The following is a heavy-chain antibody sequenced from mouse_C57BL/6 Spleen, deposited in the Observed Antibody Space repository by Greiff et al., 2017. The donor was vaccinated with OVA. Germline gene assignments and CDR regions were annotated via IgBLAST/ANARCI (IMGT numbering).Heavy chain of an antibody. J-gene: IGHJ1*03. CDR2: INPNNGGT. V-gene: IGHV1-26*01. D-gene: IGHD2-4*01. Sequence: EVQLQQSGPELVKPGASVKISCKASGYTFTDYYMNWVKQSHGKSLEWIGDINPNNGGTSYNQKFKGKATLTVDKSSSTAYMELRSLTSEDSAVYYCARCPFYYDYGGSYFDVWGTGTTVTVSS. CDR1: GYTFTDYY. CDR3: ARCPFYYDYGGSYFDV.